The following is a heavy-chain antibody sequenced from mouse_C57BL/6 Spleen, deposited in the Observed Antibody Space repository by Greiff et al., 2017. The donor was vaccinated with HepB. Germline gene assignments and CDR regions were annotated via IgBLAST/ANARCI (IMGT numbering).Heavy chain of an antibody. V-gene: IGHV1-19*01. CDR3: AREITTVEGSMDY. CDR2: INPYNGGT. Sequence: EVQLQQSGPVLVKPGASVKMSCKASGYTFTDYYMNWVKQSHGKSLEWIGVINPYNGGTSYNQKFKGKATLTVDKSSSTAYMELNSLTSEDSAVDYCAREITTVEGSMDYWGQGTSVTVSS. J-gene: IGHJ4*01. CDR1: GYTFTDYY. D-gene: IGHD1-1*01.